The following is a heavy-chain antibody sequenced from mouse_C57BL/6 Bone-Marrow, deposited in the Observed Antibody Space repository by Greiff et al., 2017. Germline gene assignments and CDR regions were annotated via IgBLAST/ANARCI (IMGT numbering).Heavy chain of an antibody. V-gene: IGHV5-9-1*02. D-gene: IGHD1-1*01. J-gene: IGHJ4*01. CDR3: TKVSIYYYGSSPDFDAMDY. CDR2: ISSGGDYI. CDR1: GFTFSSYA. Sequence: EVQGVESGEGLVKPGGSLKLSCAASGFTFSSYAMSWVRQTPEKRLEWVAYISSGGDYIYYADTVKGRFTISRDNARNTLYLQMSSLKSEDTAMYYCTKVSIYYYGSSPDFDAMDYWGQGTSVTVSS.